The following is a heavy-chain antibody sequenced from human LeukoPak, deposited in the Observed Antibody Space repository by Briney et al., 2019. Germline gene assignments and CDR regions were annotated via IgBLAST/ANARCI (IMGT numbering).Heavy chain of an antibody. CDR2: ISSNGGRT. Sequence: PGGPLRLSCAASGFPFSSYAMHWVRQAPGKGLGYVSAISSNGGRTYYANSVKGRYAMSRDNSKYTLYLQMGSLRAEDIAVYSCASNSNLRYWAQGTLVTFPS. V-gene: IGHV3-64*01. CDR3: ASNSNLRY. J-gene: IGHJ4*02. D-gene: IGHD2/OR15-2a*01. CDR1: GFPFSSYA.